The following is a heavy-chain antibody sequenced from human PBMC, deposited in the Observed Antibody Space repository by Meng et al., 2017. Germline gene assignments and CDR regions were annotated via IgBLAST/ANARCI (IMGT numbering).Heavy chain of an antibody. Sequence: QVELVQSGAEVEKAGSSGKVSCKASGGTFSSYAISWVRQAPGQGLEWMGGIIPIFGTANYAQKFQGRVTITADKSTSTAYMELSSLRSEDTAVYYCHSGWYQAGDDYWGQGTLVTVSS. J-gene: IGHJ4*02. V-gene: IGHV1-69*06. D-gene: IGHD6-19*01. CDR3: HSGWYQAGDDY. CDR1: GGTFSSYA. CDR2: IIPIFGTA.